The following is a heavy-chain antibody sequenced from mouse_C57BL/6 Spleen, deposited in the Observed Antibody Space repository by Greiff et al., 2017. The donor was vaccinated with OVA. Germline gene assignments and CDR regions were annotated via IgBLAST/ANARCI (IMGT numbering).Heavy chain of an antibody. V-gene: IGHV10-1*01. CDR3: VRGLLDYAMDY. Sequence: DVKLQESGGGLVQPKGSLKLSCAASGFSFNTYAMNWVRQAPGKGLEWVARIRSKSNNYATYYADSVKDRFTISRDDSESMLYLQMNNLKTEDTAMYYCVRGLLDYAMDYWGQGTSVTVSS. CDR2: IRSKSNNYAT. J-gene: IGHJ4*01. CDR1: GFSFNTYA.